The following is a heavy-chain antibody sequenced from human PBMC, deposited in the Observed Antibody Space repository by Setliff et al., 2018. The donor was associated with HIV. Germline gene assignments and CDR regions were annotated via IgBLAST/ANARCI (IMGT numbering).Heavy chain of an antibody. Sequence: ASVKVSCKASGYSFTSDYVHWVRQAPGQGLEWMGWINPNSGGTNYAQKFQGRVTMTRDTSISTAHMELSRLTSDDTAVYYCARGVWELPPYYMDVWGKGTTVTVSS. CDR3: ARGVWELPPYYMDV. J-gene: IGHJ6*03. D-gene: IGHD1-26*01. V-gene: IGHV1-2*02. CDR2: INPNSGGT. CDR1: GYSFTSDY.